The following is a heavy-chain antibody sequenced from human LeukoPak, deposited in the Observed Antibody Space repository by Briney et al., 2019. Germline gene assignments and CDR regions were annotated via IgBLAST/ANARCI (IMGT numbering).Heavy chain of an antibody. D-gene: IGHD3-3*01. V-gene: IGHV1-69*05. Sequence: SVQVACHASGGAFRTYAISWVRPAPGQGLEWMGGIIPIFGTANYTQKFQGRVTITTDESTSTAYMELSSLRSEDTAVYYCARAGQYYDFWSGYLRYYYYMDVWGKGTTVTVSS. CDR2: IIPIFGTA. CDR1: GGAFRTYA. J-gene: IGHJ6*03. CDR3: ARAGQYYDFWSGYLRYYYYMDV.